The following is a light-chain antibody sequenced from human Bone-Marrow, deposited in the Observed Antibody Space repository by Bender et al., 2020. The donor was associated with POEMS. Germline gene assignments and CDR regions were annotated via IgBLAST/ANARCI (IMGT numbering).Light chain of an antibody. CDR1: STYIDDYTL. J-gene: IGLJ3*02. Sequence: QSALTQPASVSGSPGQSITISCTGTSTYIDDYTLVSWYQQHPGKAPKLMIYDVTNRPSGVSYRLSGSKSGNTASLTISGLQAEDEGDYYCSSWDDSLSGWVFGGGTKLTVL. V-gene: IGLV2-14*03. CDR3: SSWDDSLSGWV. CDR2: DVT.